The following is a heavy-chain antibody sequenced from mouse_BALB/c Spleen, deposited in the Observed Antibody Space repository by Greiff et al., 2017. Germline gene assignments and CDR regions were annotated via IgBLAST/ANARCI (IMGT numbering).Heavy chain of an antibody. J-gene: IGHJ2*01. CDR2: IYPGNGDT. D-gene: IGHD2-1*01. Sequence: QVQLQQPGAELVTPGASVKMSCKASGYTFTSYNMHWVKQTPGQGLEWIGAIYPGNGDTSYNQKFKGKATLTADKSSSTAYMQLSSLTSEDSAVYYCARWGNYYYFDYWGQGTTLTVSS. CDR3: ARWGNYYYFDY. CDR1: GYTFTSYN. V-gene: IGHV1-12*01.